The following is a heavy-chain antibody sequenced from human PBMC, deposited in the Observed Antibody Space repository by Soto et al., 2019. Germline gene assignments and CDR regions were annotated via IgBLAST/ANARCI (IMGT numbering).Heavy chain of an antibody. V-gene: IGHV1-18*01. CDR3: ARDQALYGGYGTDY. Sequence: ASVKVSCKASGYTFTSYVISWVRQAPGQGLEWMGWISAYNGNTNYAQKLQGRVTMTTDTSTSTAYMELRSLRSDDTAVYYCARDQALYGGYGTDYWGQGTLVTVSS. D-gene: IGHD5-12*01. CDR2: ISAYNGNT. CDR1: GYTFTSYV. J-gene: IGHJ4*02.